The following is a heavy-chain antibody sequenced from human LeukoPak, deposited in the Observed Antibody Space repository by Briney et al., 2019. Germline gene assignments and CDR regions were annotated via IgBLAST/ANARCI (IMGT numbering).Heavy chain of an antibody. CDR3: ARDYGGNSFHDAFDI. J-gene: IGHJ3*02. Sequence: ASVKVSCKASGYTFTSYDINWVRQATGQGPEWMGWMNPNSGNTGYAQKFQGRVTMTRNTSISTAYMELSSLRSEDTAVYYCARDYGGNSFHDAFDIWGQGTMVTVSS. CDR1: GYTFTSYD. CDR2: MNPNSGNT. V-gene: IGHV1-8*01. D-gene: IGHD4-23*01.